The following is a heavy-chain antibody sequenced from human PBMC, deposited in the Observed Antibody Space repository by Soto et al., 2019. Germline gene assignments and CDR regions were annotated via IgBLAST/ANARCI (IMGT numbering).Heavy chain of an antibody. D-gene: IGHD6-13*01. CDR2: IYYSGST. Sequence: SETLSLTCTVSGGSISSYYWSWIRQPPGKGLEWIGYIYYSGSTNYNPSLNSRVTISVDTSKNQFSLKLSSVTAADTAVYYCARDRVEYSSSWSPSGWFDPWGQGTLVTVSA. J-gene: IGHJ5*02. V-gene: IGHV4-59*01. CDR3: ARDRVEYSSSWSPSGWFDP. CDR1: GGSISSYY.